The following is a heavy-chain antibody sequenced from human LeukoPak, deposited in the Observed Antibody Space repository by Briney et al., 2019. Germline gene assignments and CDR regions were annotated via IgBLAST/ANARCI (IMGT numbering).Heavy chain of an antibody. CDR1: GFTFSTYA. CDR3: AKANWVSNADAVS. D-gene: IGHD1-1*01. CDR2: LRGNGDT. V-gene: IGHV3-23*01. J-gene: IGHJ4*02. Sequence: GGPLTLSCAASGFTFSTYAMSWVREAPVRGLEWVSSLRGNGDTFYADSVKGRFTLSRDDSRNTVYLQLNNLRVEDTAVYYCAKANWVSNADAVSWGQGTVVTVSS.